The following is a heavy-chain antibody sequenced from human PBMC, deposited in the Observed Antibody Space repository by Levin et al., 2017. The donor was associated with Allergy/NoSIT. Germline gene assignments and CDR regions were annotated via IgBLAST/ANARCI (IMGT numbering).Heavy chain of an antibody. D-gene: IGHD6-13*01. J-gene: IGHJ6*02. CDR2: IYYSGNT. V-gene: IGHV4-59*01. CDR1: GGSISSYY. CDR3: ARDRTQIAASGIHSYYGMDV. Sequence: SETLSLTCTVSGGSISSYYWSWIRQPPGKGLEWIGYIYYSGNTNYNPSLKSRVTISVDTSKNHFSLKLSSVTAADTAVYYCARDRTQIAASGIHSYYGMDVWGQGTTVTVSS.